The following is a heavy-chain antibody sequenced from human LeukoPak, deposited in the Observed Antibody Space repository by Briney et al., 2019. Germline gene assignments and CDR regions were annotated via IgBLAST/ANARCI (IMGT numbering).Heavy chain of an antibody. V-gene: IGHV1-69*05. CDR2: IIPIFGTA. D-gene: IGHD2-21*02. J-gene: IGHJ3*02. Sequence: SVKVSCKASGGTFSSYAISWVRQAPGQGLEWVGRIIPIFGTANYAQKFQGRVTITTGESTSTAYMELSSLRSEDTAVYYCASRAYCGGDCYWRGAFDIWGQGTMVTVSS. CDR1: GGTFSSYA. CDR3: ASRAYCGGDCYWRGAFDI.